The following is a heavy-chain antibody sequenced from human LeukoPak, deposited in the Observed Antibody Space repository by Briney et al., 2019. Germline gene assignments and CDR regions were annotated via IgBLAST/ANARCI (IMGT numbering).Heavy chain of an antibody. Sequence: SSETLSLTCTVSGGSISSYYWNWIRQPPGKGLEWIGYIYYSGSTNYNPSLKSRVTISVDTSKNQFSLKLSSVTAADTAVYYCARGGGPEYFQHWGQGTLVTVSS. V-gene: IGHV4-59*01. J-gene: IGHJ1*01. D-gene: IGHD2-15*01. CDR1: GGSISSYY. CDR3: ARGGGPEYFQH. CDR2: IYYSGST.